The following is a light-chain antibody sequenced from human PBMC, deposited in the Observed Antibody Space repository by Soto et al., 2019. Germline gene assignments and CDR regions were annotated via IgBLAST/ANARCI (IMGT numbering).Light chain of an antibody. CDR2: GAS. Sequence: DTVMTQSPVTLSVSPVERATLSCRASQSVGSRLAWYQQKPGQAPRLLIYGASNRATGIPARFTGSGSGTEFTLTISSLQSEDFAYYYCQQYNDWPRTFGQGTKVDIK. J-gene: IGKJ1*01. V-gene: IGKV3-15*01. CDR1: QSVGSR. CDR3: QQYNDWPRT.